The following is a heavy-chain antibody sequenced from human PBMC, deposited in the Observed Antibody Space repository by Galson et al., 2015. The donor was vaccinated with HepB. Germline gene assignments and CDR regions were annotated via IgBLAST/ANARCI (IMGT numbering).Heavy chain of an antibody. V-gene: IGHV2-70*11. Sequence: PALVKPTQTLTLTCTFSGFSLSTSGMCVSWIRQPPGKALEWLARLDWDDDKYYSTSRKTRLTISKDTSKNQVVLTMTNMDPVDTATYYCARMIFRQDYYYYMDVWGKGTTVTVSS. D-gene: IGHD3-9*01. CDR3: ARMIFRQDYYYYMDV. CDR1: GFSLSTSGMC. CDR2: LDWDDDK. J-gene: IGHJ6*03.